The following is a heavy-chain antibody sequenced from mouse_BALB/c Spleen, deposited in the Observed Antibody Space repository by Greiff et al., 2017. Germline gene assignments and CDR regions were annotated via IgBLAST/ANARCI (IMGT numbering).Heavy chain of an antibody. CDR1: GYTFTSYW. D-gene: IGHD3-2*01. J-gene: IGHJ4*01. V-gene: IGHV1S22*01. Sequence: LQQPGSELVRPGASVKLSCKASGYTFTSYWMHWVKQRHGQGLEWIGNIYPGSGSTNYDEKFKSKGTLTVDTSSSTAYMHLSSLTSEDSAVYYCTRSLDSSGYVNAMDYWGQGTSVTVSS. CDR3: TRSLDSSGYVNAMDY. CDR2: IYPGSGST.